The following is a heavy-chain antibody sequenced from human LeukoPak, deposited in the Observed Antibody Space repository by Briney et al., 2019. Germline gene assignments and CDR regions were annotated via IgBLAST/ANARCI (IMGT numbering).Heavy chain of an antibody. V-gene: IGHV1-18*01. D-gene: IGHD2-21*02. CDR2: ISAYNGNT. CDR3: ARVQKHIVVVTAIEAADAFDI. J-gene: IGHJ3*02. CDR1: GYTFTSYG. Sequence: ASVKVSCKASGYTFTSYGISWVRQAPGQGLEWMGWISAYNGNTNYAQKLQGRVTMTTDTSTSTAYMELRSLRSDDTAVYYCARVQKHIVVVTAIEAADAFDIWGQGTMVTVSS.